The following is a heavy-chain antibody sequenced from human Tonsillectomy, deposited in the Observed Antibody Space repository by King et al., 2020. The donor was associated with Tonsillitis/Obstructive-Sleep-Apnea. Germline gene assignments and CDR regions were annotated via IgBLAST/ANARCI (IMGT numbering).Heavy chain of an antibody. J-gene: IGHJ6*03. V-gene: IGHV4-34*01. CDR2: INHSGIT. CDR3: ARVFSFTIFGVVTQYYLDV. D-gene: IGHD3-3*01. Sequence: VQLPQWGAGLLKPSETLSLTCSVYGGSFSGYYWSWIRQPPGKGLEWMGEINHSGITNSNPSLKSRVTISVDTSKNQSSLTLSSVTAADTAVYYCARVFSFTIFGVVTQYYLDVGGKGTTVTVSS. CDR1: GGSFSGYY.